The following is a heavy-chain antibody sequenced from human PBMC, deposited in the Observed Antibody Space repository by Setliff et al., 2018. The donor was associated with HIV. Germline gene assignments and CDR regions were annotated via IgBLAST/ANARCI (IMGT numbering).Heavy chain of an antibody. V-gene: IGHV4-59*08. CDR2: IYYSGST. CDR1: GGSIRSYY. J-gene: IGHJ5*02. CDR3: ARRSDWFDP. Sequence: KTSETLSLTCTVSGGSIRSYYWSWIRQPPGKGLEWIGYIYYSGSTNYNPSLKSRVTISVDTSKNQFSLKLASVTAADTAVYFCARRSDWFDPWGQGTLVTVSS.